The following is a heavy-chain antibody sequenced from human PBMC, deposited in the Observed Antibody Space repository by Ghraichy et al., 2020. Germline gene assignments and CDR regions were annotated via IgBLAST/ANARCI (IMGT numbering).Heavy chain of an antibody. J-gene: IGHJ4*02. CDR2: IYPSGCN. D-gene: IGHD2/OR15-2a*01. CDR3: ANSRAFVDYFDY. V-gene: IGHV4-38-2*02. Sequence: SETLSLTCTVSNYSISNGYYWGWIRQPPGKGLEWIGSIYPSGCNYYNPSPKSRVSMSLDTSKNQFSLRLSSVTAADTTVYYCANSRAFVDYFDYWGQGTLVTVAS. CDR1: NYSISNGYY.